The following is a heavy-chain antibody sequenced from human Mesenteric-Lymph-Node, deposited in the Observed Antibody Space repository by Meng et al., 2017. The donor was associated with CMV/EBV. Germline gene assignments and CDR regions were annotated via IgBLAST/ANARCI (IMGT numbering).Heavy chain of an antibody. CDR2: IYYSGST. CDR3: ARDYTLAQVAGMDV. V-gene: IGHV4-39*07. Sequence: SETLSLTCTVSGGSISSSSYYWGWIRQPPGKGLEWIGSIYYSGSTYYNPSLKSRVTISVDTSKNQFSLKLSSVTAADTAVYYCARDYTLAQVAGMDVWGQGTTVTVSS. D-gene: IGHD3-16*01. CDR1: GGSISSSSYY. J-gene: IGHJ6*02.